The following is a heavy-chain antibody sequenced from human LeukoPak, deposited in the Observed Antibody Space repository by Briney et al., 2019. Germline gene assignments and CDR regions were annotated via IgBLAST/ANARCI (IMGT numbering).Heavy chain of an antibody. D-gene: IGHD3-3*01. Sequence: ASVKVSCKASGYTFTSCGISWVRQAPGQGLEWMGWISAYNGNTNYAQKLQGRVTMTTDTSASTAYMELRSLRSDDTAVYYCARVRTKRITIFGVVIPPDYWGQGTLVTVSS. CDR3: ARVRTKRITIFGVVIPPDY. V-gene: IGHV1-18*01. CDR2: ISAYNGNT. CDR1: GYTFTSCG. J-gene: IGHJ4*02.